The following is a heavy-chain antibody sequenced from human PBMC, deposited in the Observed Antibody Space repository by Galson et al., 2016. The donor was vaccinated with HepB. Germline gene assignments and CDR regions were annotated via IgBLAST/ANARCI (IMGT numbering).Heavy chain of an antibody. CDR1: GFTFSSYG. CDR2: IWYDGSNK. CDR3: AKGDQRPREYYFDY. V-gene: IGHV3-33*06. Sequence: SLRLSCAASGFTFSSYGMHWVRQAPGKGLEWVAAIWYDGSNKYYSDSVKGRFTISRDNSKNTLFLEMNSLRAEATAVYYCAKGDQRPREYYFDYWGQGILVTVSA. J-gene: IGHJ4*02. D-gene: IGHD6-25*01.